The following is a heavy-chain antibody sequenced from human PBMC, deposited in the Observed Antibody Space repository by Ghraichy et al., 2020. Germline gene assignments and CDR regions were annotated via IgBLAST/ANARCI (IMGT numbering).Heavy chain of an antibody. CDR1: GFTFSSYA. Sequence: LTCVASGFTFSSYAMTWVRQAPGMGLEWVSSIGVSSDNTYYADSVQGRFTISRDNSKNTLFLRMNSLRVEDTAVYYCVKDAYADFGYWGQGTLVTVSS. CDR2: IGVSSDNT. D-gene: IGHD4-17*01. V-gene: IGHV3-23*01. CDR3: VKDAYADFGY. J-gene: IGHJ4*02.